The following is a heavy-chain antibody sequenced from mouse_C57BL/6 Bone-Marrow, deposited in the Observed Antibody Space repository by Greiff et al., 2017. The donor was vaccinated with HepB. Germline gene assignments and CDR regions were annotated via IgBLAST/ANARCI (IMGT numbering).Heavy chain of an antibody. CDR3: ARASVSYWYFDV. CDR2: TFYSGIT. J-gene: IGHJ1*03. V-gene: IGHV3-3*01. Sequence: VQLQQSGPSLVRPSQSLSLTCTVTGFSINSDCYWIWIRQFPGNKLEYIGYTFYSGITYYNPSLESRTYITRDTSKNQCSLKLSSVTTEDTATYYCARASVSYWYFDVWGTGTTVTVSS. CDR1: GFSINSDCY. D-gene: IGHD6-2*01.